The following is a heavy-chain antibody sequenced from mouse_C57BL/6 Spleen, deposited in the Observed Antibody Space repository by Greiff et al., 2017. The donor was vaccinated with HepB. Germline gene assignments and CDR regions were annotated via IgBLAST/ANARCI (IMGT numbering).Heavy chain of an antibody. V-gene: IGHV1-26*01. D-gene: IGHD3-1*01. J-gene: IGHJ2*01. CDR2: INPNNGGT. CDR1: GYTFTDYY. CDR3: ARGLLYS. Sequence: EVQLQQSGPELVKPGASVKISCKASGYTFTDYYMNWVKQSHGKSLEWIGDINPNNGGTSYNQKFKGKATLTVDKSSSTAYMELRSLTSEDSAVYYCARGLLYSWGQSTTLTVSS.